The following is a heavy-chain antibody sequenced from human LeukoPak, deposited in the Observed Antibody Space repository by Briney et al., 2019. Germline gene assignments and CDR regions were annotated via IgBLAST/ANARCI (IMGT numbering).Heavy chain of an antibody. V-gene: IGHV4-59*12. J-gene: IGHJ4*02. D-gene: IGHD3-10*01. CDR1: GSSISSYY. CDR2: IYYSGST. Sequence: SETLSLTCTVSGSSISSYYWSWIRQPPGKGLEWIGYIYYSGSTNYNPSLKSRVTISVDTSKNQFSLKLSSVTAADTAVYYCARPQRGYYYGSGSYHYRGPFDYWGQGTLVTVSS. CDR3: ARPQRGYYYGSGSYHYRGPFDY.